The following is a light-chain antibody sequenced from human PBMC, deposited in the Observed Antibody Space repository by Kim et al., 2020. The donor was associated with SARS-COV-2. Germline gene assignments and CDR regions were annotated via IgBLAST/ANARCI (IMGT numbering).Light chain of an antibody. CDR3: LQNYNYPIT. Sequence: ASVGDRVTINCRASHVIKNDLGWYQQKPGKAPKLLIFAASSLQSGVPSRFSGSGSGTDFTLTISSLQPEDFATYYCLQNYNYPITFGQGTRLEIK. CDR1: HVIKND. CDR2: AAS. V-gene: IGKV1-6*01. J-gene: IGKJ5*01.